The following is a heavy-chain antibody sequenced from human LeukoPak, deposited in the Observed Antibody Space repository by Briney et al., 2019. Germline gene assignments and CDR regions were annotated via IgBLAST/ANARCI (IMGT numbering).Heavy chain of an antibody. CDR3: ARGIYYYGSAYRNNWFDP. J-gene: IGHJ5*02. CDR1: GYSFTSYW. V-gene: IGHV5-51*01. D-gene: IGHD3-10*01. CDR2: IYPGDSDT. Sequence: GESLKISCMGSGYSFTSYWIGWVRQMPGKGLEWMGIIYPGDSDTRYSPSFQGQVTISADKSISTAYLQWSSLKASDTATYYCARGIYYYGSAYRNNWFDPWGQGTLVTVSS.